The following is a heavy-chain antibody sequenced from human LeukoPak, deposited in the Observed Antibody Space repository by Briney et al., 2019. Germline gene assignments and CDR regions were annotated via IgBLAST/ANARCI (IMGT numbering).Heavy chain of an antibody. CDR3: ARPRNYGDYQNWFDP. Sequence: ALVKVSCKASGYTFTSYGISWVRQAPGQGLEWMGWISAYNGNTNYAQKLQGRVTMTTDTSTSTAYMELRSLRSDDTAVYYCARPRNYGDYQNWFDPWGQGTLVTVSS. CDR1: GYTFTSYG. D-gene: IGHD4-17*01. V-gene: IGHV1-18*01. J-gene: IGHJ5*02. CDR2: ISAYNGNT.